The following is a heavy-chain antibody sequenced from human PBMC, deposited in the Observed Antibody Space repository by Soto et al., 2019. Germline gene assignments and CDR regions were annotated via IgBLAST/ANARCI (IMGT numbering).Heavy chain of an antibody. V-gene: IGHV4-59*08. CDR1: GGSISSYY. J-gene: IGHJ4*02. Sequence: QVQLQESGPGLVKPSETLSLTCTVSGGSISSYYWSWIRQPPGKGLEWIGYIYYSGSTNYNPSLKSRDTISVGPSKIQFSLKLSSVTAADTDVYSCARRYGTTVDYWGQGTLVTFSS. CDR3: ARRYGTTVDY. CDR2: IYYSGST. D-gene: IGHD1-1*01.